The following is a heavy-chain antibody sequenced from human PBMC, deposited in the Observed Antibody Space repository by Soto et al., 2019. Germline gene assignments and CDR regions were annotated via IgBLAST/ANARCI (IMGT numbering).Heavy chain of an antibody. CDR1: GFTFSSYA. D-gene: IGHD3-22*01. CDR2: ISYDGSNK. Sequence: GGSLRLSCAASGFTFSSYAMHWVRQAPGKGLEWVAVISYDGSNKYYADSVKGRFTISRDNSKNTLSLQMNSLRAEDTAVYYCARARPPWATMILTFDYWGQGTLVTVSS. J-gene: IGHJ4*02. CDR3: ARARPPWATMILTFDY. V-gene: IGHV3-30-3*01.